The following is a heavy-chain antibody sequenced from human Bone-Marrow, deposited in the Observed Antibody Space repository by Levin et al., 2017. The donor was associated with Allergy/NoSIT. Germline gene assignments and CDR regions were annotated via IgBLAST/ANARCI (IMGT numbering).Heavy chain of an antibody. J-gene: IGHJ5*02. Sequence: SGPTLVKPTQTLTLTCTFSGFSLNTGGVYVGWIRQTPGKAPEWLALIYWDDDKQYNPSLERRLPITKDTSKNVVVLTMTNMHPVDTGTYYCVNSQEYTSSSYNWFGHWGQGALVTVSS. CDR1: GFSLNTGGVY. D-gene: IGHD6-6*01. V-gene: IGHV2-5*02. CDR2: IYWDDDK. CDR3: VNSQEYTSSSYNWFGH.